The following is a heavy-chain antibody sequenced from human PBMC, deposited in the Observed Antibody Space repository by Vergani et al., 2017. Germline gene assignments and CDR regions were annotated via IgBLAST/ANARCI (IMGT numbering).Heavy chain of an antibody. V-gene: IGHV3-23*01. CDR2: ISGSGGST. CDR3: AKDSRTDLYSGGWDYFDY. Sequence: EVQLLESGGGLVQPGGSLRLSCAASGFTFSSYAMSWVRQAPGEGLEWVSAISGSGGSTYYAGSVKGRFTISRDNSKNTLYLQMNSLRAEDTAVYYCAKDSRTDLYSGGWDYFDYWGQGTLVTVSS. CDR1: GFTFSSYA. D-gene: IGHD6-19*01. J-gene: IGHJ4*02.